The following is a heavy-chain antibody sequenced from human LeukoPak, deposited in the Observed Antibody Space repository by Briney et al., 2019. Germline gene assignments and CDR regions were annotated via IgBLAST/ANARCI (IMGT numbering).Heavy chain of an antibody. V-gene: IGHV3-30-3*01. CDR3: ARDRGNYFDY. CDR2: ISYDGSNK. Sequence: GGSLRLSRAASGFTFSSYWMSWVRQAPGKGLEWVAVISYDGSNKYYADSVKGRFTISRDNSKNTLYLQMNSLRAEDTAVYYCARDRGNYFDYWGQGTLVTVSS. CDR1: GFTFSSYW. J-gene: IGHJ4*02.